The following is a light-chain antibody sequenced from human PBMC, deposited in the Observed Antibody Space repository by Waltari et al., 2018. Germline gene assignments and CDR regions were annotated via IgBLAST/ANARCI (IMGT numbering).Light chain of an antibody. CDR1: QSVGRS. CDR3: QHYVRLPVS. J-gene: IGKJ1*01. V-gene: IGKV3-20*01. CDR2: GAS. Sequence: EIVLTQSPGTLPLSPGERATLSCRASQSVGRSLTWYQQKPGQAPRLLIYGASSRATGIPDRFSGSGSGTDFSLTISRLEPEDFALYYCQHYVRLPVSFGQGTKVDIK.